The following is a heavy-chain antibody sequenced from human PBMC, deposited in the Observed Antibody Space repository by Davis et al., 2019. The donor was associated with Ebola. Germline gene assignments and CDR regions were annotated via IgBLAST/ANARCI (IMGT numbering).Heavy chain of an antibody. D-gene: IGHD2-15*01. CDR2: INAGNGNT. Sequence: ASVKVSCKASGYTFTSYAMHWVRQAPGQRLEWMGWINAGNGNTKYSQKFQGRVTITRDTSASTAYMELSSLRSEDTAVYYCARETLLLDYYYYYMDVWGKGTTVTVSS. V-gene: IGHV1-3*01. CDR3: ARETLLLDYYYYYMDV. CDR1: GYTFTSYA. J-gene: IGHJ6*03.